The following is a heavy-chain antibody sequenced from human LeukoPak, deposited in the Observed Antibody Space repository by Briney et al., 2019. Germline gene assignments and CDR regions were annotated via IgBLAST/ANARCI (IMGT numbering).Heavy chain of an antibody. CDR2: MNPNSGNT. D-gene: IGHD6-19*01. CDR1: GYTFTSYD. Sequence: ASVKVSCKASGYTFTSYDINWVRQATGQGVEWMGWMNPNSGNTGYAQKFQGRVTMTRNTSISTAYMELSSLRSEDTAVYYCARNKRGQWLATTGFDPWGQGTLVTVSS. J-gene: IGHJ5*02. V-gene: IGHV1-8*01. CDR3: ARNKRGQWLATTGFDP.